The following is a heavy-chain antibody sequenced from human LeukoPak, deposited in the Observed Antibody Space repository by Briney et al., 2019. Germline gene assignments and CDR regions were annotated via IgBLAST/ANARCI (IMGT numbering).Heavy chain of an antibody. CDR2: INWNGGST. CDR1: GFTFDDYG. J-gene: IGHJ5*02. D-gene: IGHD3-16*02. CDR3: ARGPDDYVWGSYRSNWFDP. V-gene: IGHV3-20*01. Sequence: RPGGSLRLSCAASGFTFDDYGMSWVGQAPGKGLEWVSGINWNGGSTGYADSVKGRFTISRDNAKNSLYLQMNSLRAEDTALYHCARGPDDYVWGSYRSNWFDPWGQGTLVTVSS.